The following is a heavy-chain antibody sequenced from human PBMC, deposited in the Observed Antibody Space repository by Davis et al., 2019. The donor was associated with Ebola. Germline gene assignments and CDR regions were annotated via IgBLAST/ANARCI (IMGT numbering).Heavy chain of an antibody. CDR3: ATSSYCGGDCYLDYYYYGMDV. V-gene: IGHV1-8*01. Sequence: AASVKVSCKASGYTFSSYDINWVRQATGQGLEWMGWMNPNSGNTGYAQKFQGRVTMTRDTSTSTVYMELSSLRSEDTAVYYCATSSYCGGDCYLDYYYYGMDVWGQGTTVTVSS. CDR1: GYTFSSYD. J-gene: IGHJ6*02. D-gene: IGHD2-21*01. CDR2: MNPNSGNT.